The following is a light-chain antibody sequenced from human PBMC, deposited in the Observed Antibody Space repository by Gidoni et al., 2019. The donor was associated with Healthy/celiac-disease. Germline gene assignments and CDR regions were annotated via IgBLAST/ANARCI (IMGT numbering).Light chain of an antibody. J-gene: IGKJ4*01. CDR2: WAS. CDR3: QQYYSTPLT. Sequence: DIVMTQSPDSLAVPLGERATINCKSSQSVLYSSNNMNYLAWYQQKPGQPPKLVIYWASTRESGVPDRFSGSGSGTDFTLTISSLQAEDVAVYYCQQYYSTPLTFGGXTKVEIK. CDR1: QSVLYSSNNMNY. V-gene: IGKV4-1*01.